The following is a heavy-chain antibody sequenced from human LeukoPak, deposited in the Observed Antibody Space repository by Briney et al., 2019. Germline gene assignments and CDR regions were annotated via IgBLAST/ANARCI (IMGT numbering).Heavy chain of an antibody. D-gene: IGHD1-26*01. Sequence: GGSLRLSCAASGFSFSSYSMNWVRQAPGKGLEWVSYITSTSSTIYYVGSVKGRFTISRDNAKNSLYLQMNSLRAEDTAVYYCAREGRGGSYHDPFDYWGQGTLVTVSS. CDR3: AREGRGGSYHDPFDY. V-gene: IGHV3-48*01. CDR2: ITSTSSTI. J-gene: IGHJ4*02. CDR1: GFSFSSYS.